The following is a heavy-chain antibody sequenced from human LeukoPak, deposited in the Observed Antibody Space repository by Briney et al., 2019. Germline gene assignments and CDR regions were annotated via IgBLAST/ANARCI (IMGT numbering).Heavy chain of an antibody. CDR1: GFTFSSHA. J-gene: IGHJ3*02. Sequence: GGSLRLSCAASGFTFSSHAMHWVRQAPGKGLEWVAVISYDGSNKYYADSVKGRFTISRDNSKNTLYLQMNSLRAEDTAVYYCARDPDSSGYYGGVRIWFALDIWGQGTMVTVSS. CDR3: ARDPDSSGYYGGVRIWFALDI. CDR2: ISYDGSNK. V-gene: IGHV3-30*04. D-gene: IGHD3-22*01.